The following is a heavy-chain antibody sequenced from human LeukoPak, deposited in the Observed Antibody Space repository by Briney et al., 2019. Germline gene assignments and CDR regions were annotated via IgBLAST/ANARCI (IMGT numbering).Heavy chain of an antibody. V-gene: IGHV1-69*13. CDR1: GYTFTSYG. CDR3: ARMTTVTTVASWYFDL. CDR2: IIPIFGTA. Sequence: GASVKVSCKASGYTFTSYGISWVRQAPGQGLEWMGGIIPIFGTANYAQKFQGRVTITADESTSTAYMELSSLRSEDTAVYYCARMTTVTTVASWYFDLWGRGTLVTVSS. J-gene: IGHJ2*01. D-gene: IGHD4-11*01.